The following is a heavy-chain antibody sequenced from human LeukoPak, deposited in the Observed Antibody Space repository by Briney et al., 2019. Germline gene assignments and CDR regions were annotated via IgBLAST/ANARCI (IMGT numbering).Heavy chain of an antibody. J-gene: IGHJ6*03. CDR1: GGTFSNYA. CDR2: IIPMFGTT. CDR3: ASVTVTTWAPDGHMDV. V-gene: IGHV1-69*05. Sequence: VASVKVSCXASGGTFSNYAISWVRQAPGQGLEWMGRIIPMFGTTNYAQKFQGRVTITTDESTSTAYMEVSSLRIEDTAVYYCASVTVTTWAPDGHMDVWGKGTTVTVSS. D-gene: IGHD4-11*01.